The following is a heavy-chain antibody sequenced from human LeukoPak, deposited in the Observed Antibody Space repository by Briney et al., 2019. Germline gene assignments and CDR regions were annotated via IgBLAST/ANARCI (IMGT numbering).Heavy chain of an antibody. D-gene: IGHD6-19*01. J-gene: IGHJ4*02. CDR2: ISSSSSTI. V-gene: IGHV3-11*04. CDR3: ARVGGWYEVDY. Sequence: GGSLRLSCAASGFTFSDYYMSWIRQPPGKRLEYISHISSSSSTINYADSVKGRFTISRDNAKNSLYQQMNSLRAEDTAVYYCARVGGWYEVDYWGQGTLVTVSS. CDR1: GFTFSDYY.